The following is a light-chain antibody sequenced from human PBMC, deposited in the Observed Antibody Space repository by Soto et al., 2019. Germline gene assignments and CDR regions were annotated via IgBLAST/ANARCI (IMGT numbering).Light chain of an antibody. CDR1: QSISSW. J-gene: IGKJ2*01. Sequence: DIQMTQSPSTLSASVGDRVTITCRASQSISSWLAWYQQKPGKAPKLLIYDASSLVSGVPSRFSGSGSGTEFTLTISSLQPDDFATYYCQQYNSYSWTFGQGTKLEIK. CDR3: QQYNSYSWT. CDR2: DAS. V-gene: IGKV1-5*01.